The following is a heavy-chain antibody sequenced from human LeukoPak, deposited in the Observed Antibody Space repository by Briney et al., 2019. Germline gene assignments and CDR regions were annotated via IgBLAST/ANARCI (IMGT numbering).Heavy chain of an antibody. CDR2: IFYSGST. CDR1: GGSISNYY. Sequence: SETLSLTCSVSGGSISNYYWSWIRQPPGMRLEWIGYIFYSGSTNYNPSLKSRVTISLDTSKKQFSLKLSSVTAADTAVYYCAKSNGYRLIDIWGQGTMVTVSS. J-gene: IGHJ3*02. CDR3: AKSNGYRLIDI. V-gene: IGHV4-59*12. D-gene: IGHD3-16*02.